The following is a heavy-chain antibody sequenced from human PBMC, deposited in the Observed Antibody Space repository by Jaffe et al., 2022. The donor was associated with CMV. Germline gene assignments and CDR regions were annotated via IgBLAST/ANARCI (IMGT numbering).Heavy chain of an antibody. D-gene: IGHD3-10*01. CDR3: AREGYYGSGSYLGTGGGGYGMDV. V-gene: IGHV1-46*01. CDR2: INPSGGGT. Sequence: QVQLVQSGAEAKKPGASVKVSCKASGYSFTTYYIHWVRQAPGQGLEWMGIINPSGGGTRNAQKFQGRVTMTRDTSATTVYMELSSLRSDDTAVYYCAREGYYGSGSYLGTGGGGYGMDVWGQGTTVTVSS. J-gene: IGHJ6*02. CDR1: GYSFTTYY.